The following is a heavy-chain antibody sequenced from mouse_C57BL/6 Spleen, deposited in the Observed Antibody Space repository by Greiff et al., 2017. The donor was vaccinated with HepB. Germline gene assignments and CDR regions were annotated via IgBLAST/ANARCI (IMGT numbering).Heavy chain of an antibody. J-gene: IGHJ1*03. CDR1: GYSFTDYN. V-gene: IGHV1-39*01. CDR3: ARRYYYGSSYGYFDV. Sequence: EVQGVESGPELVKPGASVKISCKASGYSFTDYNMNWVKQSNGKSLEWIGVINPNYGTTSYNQKFKGKATLTVDQSSSTAYMQLNSLTSEDSAVYYCARRYYYGSSYGYFDVWGTGTTVTVSS. D-gene: IGHD1-1*01. CDR2: INPNYGTT.